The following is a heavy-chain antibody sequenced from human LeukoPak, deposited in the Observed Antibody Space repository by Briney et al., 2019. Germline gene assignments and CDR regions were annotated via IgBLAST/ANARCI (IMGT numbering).Heavy chain of an antibody. D-gene: IGHD3-22*01. J-gene: IGHJ4*02. CDR2: ISSSSSTI. CDR3: ARVRYYDSSGDYGY. V-gene: IGHV3-48*01. CDR1: GFTFSSYS. Sequence: GGSLRLSCAAPGFTFSSYSMNWVRQAPGKGLECVSYISSSSSTIYYADSVKGRFTISRDNAKNSLYLQMNSLRAEDTAVYYCARVRYYDSSGDYGYSGQGTLVTVSS.